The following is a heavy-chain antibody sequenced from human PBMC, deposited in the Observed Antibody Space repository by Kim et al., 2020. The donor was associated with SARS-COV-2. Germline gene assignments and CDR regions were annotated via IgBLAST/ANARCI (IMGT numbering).Heavy chain of an antibody. CDR3: ASGYYDILTGWFDP. CDR2: ISYDGSNK. V-gene: IGHV3-30*04. Sequence: GGSLRLSCAASGFTFSSYAMHWVRQAPGKGLEWVAVISYDGSNKYYADSVKGRFTISRDNSKNTLYLQMNSLRAEDTAVYYCASGYYDILTGWFDPWGQGTLVTVSS. J-gene: IGHJ5*02. CDR1: GFTFSSYA. D-gene: IGHD3-9*01.